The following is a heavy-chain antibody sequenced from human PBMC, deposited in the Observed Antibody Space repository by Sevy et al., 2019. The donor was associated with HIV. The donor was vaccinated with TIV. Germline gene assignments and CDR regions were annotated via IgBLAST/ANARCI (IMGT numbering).Heavy chain of an antibody. J-gene: IGHJ4*02. V-gene: IGHV3-7*03. D-gene: IGHD6-19*01. CDR2: IKQEGSEK. CDR3: ARVSGDYSSGWYGLDHFDY. Sequence: GGSLRLSCAASGFTFSSYWMSWVRQAPGKGLEWVANIKQEGSEKYYVDSVKGRFTISRDNARNSLYLQMNSLRAEDTAVYYCARVSGDYSSGWYGLDHFDYWGQGTLVTVSS. CDR1: GFTFSSYW.